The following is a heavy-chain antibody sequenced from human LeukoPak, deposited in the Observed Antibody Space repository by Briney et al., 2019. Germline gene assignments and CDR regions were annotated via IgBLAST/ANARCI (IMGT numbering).Heavy chain of an antibody. CDR2: ITSSSSYI. J-gene: IGHJ3*02. CDR3: ARDHYNWNVADAFDI. Sequence: GGSLTLSCAASGFTFSSYNMNWVRQAPGKGLEWVSSITSSSSYIYYADSVKGRFTISRDNAKNSLYLQMNSLRAEDTAVYYCARDHYNWNVADAFDIWGQGTMVTVSS. V-gene: IGHV3-21*01. D-gene: IGHD1-20*01. CDR1: GFTFSSYN.